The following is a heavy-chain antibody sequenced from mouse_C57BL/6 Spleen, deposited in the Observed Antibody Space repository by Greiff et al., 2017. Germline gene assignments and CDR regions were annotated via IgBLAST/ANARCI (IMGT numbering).Heavy chain of an antibody. D-gene: IGHD2-4*01. CDR1: GFNIKNTY. CDR2: IDPANGNT. Sequence: FHVQQSVAELVRPGASVKLSCTASGFNIKNTYMHWVKQRPEQGLEWIGRIDPANGNTKYAPKFQGKATITADTSSNTAYLQLSSLTSEDTAIYYCARGDYDENYFDYWGQGTTLTVSS. CDR3: ARGDYDENYFDY. V-gene: IGHV14-3*01. J-gene: IGHJ2*01.